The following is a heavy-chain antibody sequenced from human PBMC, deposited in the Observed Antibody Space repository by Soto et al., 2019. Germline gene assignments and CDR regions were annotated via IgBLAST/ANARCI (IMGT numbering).Heavy chain of an antibody. J-gene: IGHJ4*02. CDR3: ARHSSAAAAY. CDR2: IYPGDSDT. D-gene: IGHD6-13*01. CDR1: GYSFTSYW. Sequence: VESLTISCKVSGYSFTSYWIVWVRQMPGKGLECMGIIYPGDSDTRYSPSFQGQVTISADKSISTVYLQWSSLKASDTAMYYCARHSSAAAAYWGQGTLVTVSS. V-gene: IGHV5-51*01.